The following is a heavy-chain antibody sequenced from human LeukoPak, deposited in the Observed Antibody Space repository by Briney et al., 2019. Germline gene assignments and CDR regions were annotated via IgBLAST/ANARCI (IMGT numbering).Heavy chain of an antibody. CDR3: ATTLALNTANSQFDY. CDR2: MNPNSGNT. CDR1: GYTFTSYD. Sequence: GASVKVSCKASGYTFTSYDINWVRQATGQGLEWMGWMNPNSGNTGYAQKFQGRVTMTRNTSISTAFMELSSLRSEDTAVYYCATTLALNTANSQFDYWGQGTLVTVSS. J-gene: IGHJ4*02. V-gene: IGHV1-8*01. D-gene: IGHD5-18*01.